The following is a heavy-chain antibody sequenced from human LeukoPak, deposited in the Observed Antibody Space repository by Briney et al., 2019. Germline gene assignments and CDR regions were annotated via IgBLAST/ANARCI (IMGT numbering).Heavy chain of an antibody. J-gene: IGHJ4*02. D-gene: IGHD5-18*01. CDR2: IYYSGST. CDR3: ARVAPSGGYSYAIDY. CDR1: GGSISSYY. V-gene: IGHV4-59*01. Sequence: SETLSLTCTVSGGSISSYYWSWIRQPPGKGLEWIGCIYYSGSTNYNPSLKSRVTISVDTSKNQFSLKLSSVTAADTAVYYCARVAPSGGYSYAIDYWGQGTLVTVSS.